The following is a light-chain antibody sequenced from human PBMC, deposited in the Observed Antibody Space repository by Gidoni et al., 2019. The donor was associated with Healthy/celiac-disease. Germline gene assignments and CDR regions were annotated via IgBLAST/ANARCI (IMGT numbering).Light chain of an antibody. J-gene: IGKJ1*01. CDR2: AAS. CDR3: QQSYSTLTWT. CDR1: QSISSY. V-gene: IGKV1-39*01. Sequence: DIQMTQSPSSLSASVGDRVTITFRASQSISSYLNWYQQKPGKAPKLLIYAASSLQSGVPSRFSGSGSGTDFNLTISSLQPEDFATYYCQQSYSTLTWTFGQGTKVEIK.